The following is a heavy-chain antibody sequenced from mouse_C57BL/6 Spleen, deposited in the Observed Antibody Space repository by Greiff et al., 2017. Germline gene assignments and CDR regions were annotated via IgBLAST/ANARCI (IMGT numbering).Heavy chain of an antibody. J-gene: IGHJ1*03. CDR1: GYTFTSYW. D-gene: IGHD1-1*01. V-gene: IGHV1-52*01. CDR2: IDPSDSET. Sequence: QVQLQQPGAELVRPGSSVKLSCKASGYTFTSYWMHWVKQRPIQGLEWIGNIDPSDSETHYNQKFKDKATLTVDKSSSTAYIQLSSLTSEDSAVYDSAITTVVPYWDFDVWGTGTTVTVSS. CDR3: AITTVVPYWDFDV.